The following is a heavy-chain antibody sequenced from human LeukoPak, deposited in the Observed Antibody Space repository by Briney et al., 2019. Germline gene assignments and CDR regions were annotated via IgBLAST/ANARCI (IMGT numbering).Heavy chain of an antibody. J-gene: IGHJ6*02. Sequence: PGGSLRLSCAASGFTFSSYAMHWVRQAPGKGLEWVAVISYDGSNKYYADSVKGRFTISRDNAKNSLYLQVNSLRAEDTAVYYCARDIAAAGFRLDPYYYYYGMDVWGQGTTVTVSS. D-gene: IGHD6-13*01. CDR3: ARDIAAAGFRLDPYYYYYGMDV. V-gene: IGHV3-30-3*01. CDR2: ISYDGSNK. CDR1: GFTFSSYA.